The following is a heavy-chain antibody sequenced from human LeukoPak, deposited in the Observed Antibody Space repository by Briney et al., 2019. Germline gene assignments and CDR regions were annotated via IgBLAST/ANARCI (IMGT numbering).Heavy chain of an antibody. V-gene: IGHV3-53*01. CDR2: IYSGGST. J-gene: IGHJ4*02. Sequence: GGSLRLSCAASGFTVSSNYMSWVRQAPGKGLEWVSVIYSGGSTYYADSVKGRFTISRDNSKNTLYLQMNSLRAEDTAVYYCARATYDYVWGSYFDYWGQGTLATVSS. CDR1: GFTVSSNY. CDR3: ARATYDYVWGSYFDY. D-gene: IGHD3-16*01.